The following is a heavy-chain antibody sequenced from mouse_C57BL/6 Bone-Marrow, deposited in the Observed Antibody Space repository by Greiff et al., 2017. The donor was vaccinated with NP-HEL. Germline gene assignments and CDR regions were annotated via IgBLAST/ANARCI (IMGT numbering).Heavy chain of an antibody. CDR2: IDPSDSYT. D-gene: IGHD2-4*01. CDR3: ASQISLYDYYWYFDV. Sequence: VQLQQPGAELVMPGASVKLSCKASGYTFTSYWMHWVKQRPGQGLEWIGEIDPSDSYTNYNQKFKGKSTLTVDKSSSTAYMQLSSLTSEDSAVYYCASQISLYDYYWYFDVWGTGTTVTVSS. J-gene: IGHJ1*03. CDR1: GYTFTSYW. V-gene: IGHV1-69*01.